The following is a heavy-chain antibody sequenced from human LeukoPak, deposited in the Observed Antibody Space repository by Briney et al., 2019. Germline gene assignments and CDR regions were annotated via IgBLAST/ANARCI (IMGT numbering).Heavy chain of an antibody. CDR3: TRAGRYCSGGSCYSFY. V-gene: IGHV3-49*03. D-gene: IGHD2-15*01. Sequence: PGRSLRLSCTASGFTFGDYAMSCFRQAPGEGLEWVGFIRSKAHGGTTEYAASVKGRFTISRDDSKSIAYLQMDSLKTEDTAVYYCTRAGRYCSGGSCYSFYWGQGTLVTVSS. CDR1: GFTFGDYA. J-gene: IGHJ4*02. CDR2: IRSKAHGGTT.